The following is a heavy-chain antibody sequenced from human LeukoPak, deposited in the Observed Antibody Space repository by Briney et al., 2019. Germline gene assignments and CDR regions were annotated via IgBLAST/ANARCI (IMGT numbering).Heavy chain of an antibody. CDR1: GFTFSSYE. D-gene: IGHD3-22*01. CDR2: ISSSGSTI. J-gene: IGHJ3*02. CDR3: ASVNYYDSSGYYYKYDAFDI. V-gene: IGHV3-48*03. Sequence: GGSLRLSCAASGFTFSSYEMNWVRQAPGKGLEWVSYISSSGSTIYYADSVKGRFTISRDNAKNSLYLQMNSLRAEDTAVYYCASVNYYDSSGYYYKYDAFDIWGQGTMVTVSS.